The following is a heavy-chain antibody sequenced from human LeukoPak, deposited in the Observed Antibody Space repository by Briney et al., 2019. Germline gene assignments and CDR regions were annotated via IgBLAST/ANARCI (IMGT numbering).Heavy chain of an antibody. V-gene: IGHV3-23*01. CDR2: ISGSGGSA. J-gene: IGHJ5*02. CDR1: GFTFSSYA. Sequence: GGSLRLSCAASGFTFSSYAMSWVRQAPGKGLEWVSAISGSGGSAYYADSVKGRFTISRDNSKNTLYLQMNSLRAEDTAVYYCAKDLSLSPTSPWVQGTLVTVSS. CDR3: AKDLSLSPTSP. D-gene: IGHD1-14*01.